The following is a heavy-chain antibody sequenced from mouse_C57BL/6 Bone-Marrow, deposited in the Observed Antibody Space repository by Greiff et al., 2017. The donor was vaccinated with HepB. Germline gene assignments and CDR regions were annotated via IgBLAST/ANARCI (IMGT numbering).Heavy chain of an antibody. J-gene: IGHJ1*03. CDR3: ARERIYYYGSRYFDG. D-gene: IGHD1-1*01. CDR1: GYTFTSYG. V-gene: IGHV1-81*01. Sequence: QVQLQQSGAELARPGASVKLSCKASGYTFTSYGISWVKQRTGQGLEWIGEIYPRSGNTYYNEKFKGKATLTADKSSSTAYMELRSLTSEDSAVYFCARERIYYYGSRYFDGWGTGTTVTVSS. CDR2: IYPRSGNT.